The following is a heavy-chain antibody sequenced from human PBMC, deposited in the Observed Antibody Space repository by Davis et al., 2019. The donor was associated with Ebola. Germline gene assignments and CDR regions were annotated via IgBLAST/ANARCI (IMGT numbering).Heavy chain of an antibody. CDR3: ARDRIVVVVAATQAYYYYGMDV. CDR2: ISAYNGNT. D-gene: IGHD2-15*01. V-gene: IGHV1-18*01. J-gene: IGHJ6*02. Sequence: AASVKVSCKASGYTFTSYGISWVRQAPGQGLEWMGWISAYNGNTNYAQKLQGRVTMTTDTSTSTACMELRRLRSDDPAVYYCARDRIVVVVAATQAYYYYGMDVWGQGTTVTVSS. CDR1: GYTFTSYG.